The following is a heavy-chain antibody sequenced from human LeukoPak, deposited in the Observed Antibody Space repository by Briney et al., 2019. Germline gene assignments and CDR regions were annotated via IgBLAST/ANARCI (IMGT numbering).Heavy chain of an antibody. J-gene: IGHJ4*02. CDR1: GYTFTGYY. D-gene: IGHD5-18*01. CDR2: INPNSGGT. Sequence: ASVKVPCKASGYTFTGYYMHWVRQAPGQGLEWMGWINPNSGGTNYAQKFQGWVTMTRDTSISAAYMELSRLRSDDTAVYYCAREDTAMATYFDYWGQGTLVTVSS. CDR3: AREDTAMATYFDY. V-gene: IGHV1-2*04.